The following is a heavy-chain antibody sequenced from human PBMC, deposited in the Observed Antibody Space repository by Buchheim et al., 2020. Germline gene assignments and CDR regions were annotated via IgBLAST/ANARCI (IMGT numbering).Heavy chain of an antibody. J-gene: IGHJ4*02. D-gene: IGHD3-16*01. CDR3: TRDFGPYGGSPAY. Sequence: EVQLVESGGALVQPGGSLRLSCAAFGFTFNTYWVHWVRQVPGKGLEWVSRVDPGGRGPSYSGSVQGRFTISRDNAKNTLYLQMTSLRVEDTAVYYCTRDFGPYGGSPAYWGQGAL. V-gene: IGHV3-74*01. CDR2: VDPGGRGP. CDR1: GFTFNTYW.